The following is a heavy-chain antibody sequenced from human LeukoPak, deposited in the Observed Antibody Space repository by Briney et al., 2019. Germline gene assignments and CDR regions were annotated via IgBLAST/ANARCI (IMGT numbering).Heavy chain of an antibody. V-gene: IGHV4-34*01. CDR3: AREKRSNYGDYGIYYFDC. Sequence: NPSETLSLTCAVYGGSLSGYYWSWIRQAPGKGLEWIGEINHSGSTNYNPSLKSRVTISVDKSKNQFSLKLSSVTAADTAVYYCAREKRSNYGDYGIYYFDCWGQGTLVTVSS. D-gene: IGHD4-17*01. CDR1: GGSLSGYY. J-gene: IGHJ4*02. CDR2: INHSGST.